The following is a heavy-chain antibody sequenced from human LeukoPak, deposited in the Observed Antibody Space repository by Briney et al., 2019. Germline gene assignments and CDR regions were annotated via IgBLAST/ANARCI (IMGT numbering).Heavy chain of an antibody. V-gene: IGHV3-30*03. D-gene: IGHD3-10*01. CDR3: ARVWFGELSGVFDY. CDR1: GFTFSSYS. CDR2: ISYDGSNK. J-gene: IGHJ4*02. Sequence: PGGSLRLSCAASGFTFSSYSMNWVRQAPGKGLEWVAVISYDGSNKYYADSVKGRFTISRDNSKNTLYLQMNSLRAEDTAVYYCARVWFGELSGVFDYWGQGTLVTVSS.